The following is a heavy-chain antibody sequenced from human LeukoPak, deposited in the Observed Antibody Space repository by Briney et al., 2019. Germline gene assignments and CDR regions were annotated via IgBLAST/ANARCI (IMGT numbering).Heavy chain of an antibody. CDR3: ARGHVSYYYDSSGYLEY. V-gene: IGHV4-34*01. J-gene: IGHJ4*02. D-gene: IGHD3-22*01. Sequence: SETLSLTCAVYGGSFSGYYWSWIRQPPGNGLEWIVEINHSGSTNHNQSLKSRVTISVDTSKNQFSLKLSSVTAADTAVYYCARGHVSYYYDSSGYLEYWGQETLVTVSS. CDR2: INHSGST. CDR1: GGSFSGYY.